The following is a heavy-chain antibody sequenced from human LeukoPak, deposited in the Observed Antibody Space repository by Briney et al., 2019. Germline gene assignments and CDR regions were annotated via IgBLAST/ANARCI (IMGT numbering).Heavy chain of an antibody. J-gene: IGHJ4*02. Sequence: PGGSLRLSCAASGFTFSSYAMSWVRQAPGKGLEWVSAISGSGGSTYYADSVKGRFTISRDNSKNTLYLQMNSLRAEDTALYYCAKEEAQQWLVRLFDCWGQGTLVTVSS. V-gene: IGHV3-23*01. CDR2: ISGSGGST. D-gene: IGHD6-19*01. CDR1: GFTFSSYA. CDR3: AKEEAQQWLVRLFDC.